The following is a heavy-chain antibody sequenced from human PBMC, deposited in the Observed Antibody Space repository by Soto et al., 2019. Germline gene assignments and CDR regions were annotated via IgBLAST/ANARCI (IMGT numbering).Heavy chain of an antibody. CDR3: AKDLYYGSGSYNNWFDP. V-gene: IGHV3-23*01. CDR2: ISGSGGST. CDR1: GFTFSSYA. J-gene: IGHJ5*02. D-gene: IGHD3-10*01. Sequence: PGGSLRLSCAASGFTFSSYAMSWVRQAPGKGLEWVSAISGSGGSTYYADSVKGRFTISRDNSKNTLYLQMNSLRAEDTAVYYCAKDLYYGSGSYNNWFDPWGQGTLVTVSS.